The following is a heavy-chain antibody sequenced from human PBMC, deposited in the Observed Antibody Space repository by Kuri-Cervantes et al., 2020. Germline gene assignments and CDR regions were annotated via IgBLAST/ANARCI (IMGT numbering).Heavy chain of an antibody. V-gene: IGHV3-11*04. CDR1: GFTFSDYY. Sequence: GESLKISCAASGFTFSDYYMSWIRQAPGKGLEWVSYISSSGSTIYYADSVKGRFTISRDNSKNTLYLQMNSLRAEDTAVYYCAKAFPLFCSGGSCYWDYYYYYGMDVWGQGTTVTVSS. J-gene: IGHJ6*02. CDR3: AKAFPLFCSGGSCYWDYYYYYGMDV. D-gene: IGHD2-15*01. CDR2: ISSSGSTI.